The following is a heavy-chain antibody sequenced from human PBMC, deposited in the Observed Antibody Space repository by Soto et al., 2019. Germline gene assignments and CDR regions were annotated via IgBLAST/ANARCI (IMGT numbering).Heavy chain of an antibody. CDR2: IIPIFGTA. V-gene: IGHV1-69*12. D-gene: IGHD3-22*01. J-gene: IGHJ4*02. Sequence: QVQLVQSGAEVKKPGSSVKVSCKASGGTFSSYAISWVRQAPGQGLEWMGGIIPIFGTANYAQKFQGRVTITADESTSTAYMELSSLRSEDTAVYYCARDRYYYDSSGYYYVSYFDYWGQGTLVTVSS. CDR3: ARDRYYYDSSGYYYVSYFDY. CDR1: GGTFSSYA.